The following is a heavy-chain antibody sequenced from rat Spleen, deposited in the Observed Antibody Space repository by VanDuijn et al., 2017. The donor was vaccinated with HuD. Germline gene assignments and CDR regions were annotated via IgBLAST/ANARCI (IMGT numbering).Heavy chain of an antibody. V-gene: IGHV5-29*01. CDR3: AREKIYYSRTSPDADYFDY. J-gene: IGHJ2*01. CDR1: GFTFSDYG. D-gene: IGHD1-1*01. Sequence: EVQLVESGGGLVQPGRSLKLSCAASGFTFSDYGMAWVRQAPTKGLEWVATISYGDSSGHSSTYYRDSVKGRFTISRNNAKSTLFLQMDSLRSEDTATYYCAREKIYYSRTSPDADYFDYWGQGVMVTVAS. CDR2: ISYGDSSGHSST.